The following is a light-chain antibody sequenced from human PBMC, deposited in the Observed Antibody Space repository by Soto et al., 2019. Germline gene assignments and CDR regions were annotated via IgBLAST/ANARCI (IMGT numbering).Light chain of an antibody. J-gene: IGLJ1*01. Sequence: QSVLTQPPSASGTPGQRVTTSCSGSSSNIGSNYVYWYQQLPGTAPKLPIYSNNQRPSGVPDRFSGSKSGTSASLAISGLRSEDEADYYCAAWDDSLSGRYVFGTGTKLTVL. V-gene: IGLV1-47*02. CDR3: AAWDDSLSGRYV. CDR2: SNN. CDR1: SSNIGSNY.